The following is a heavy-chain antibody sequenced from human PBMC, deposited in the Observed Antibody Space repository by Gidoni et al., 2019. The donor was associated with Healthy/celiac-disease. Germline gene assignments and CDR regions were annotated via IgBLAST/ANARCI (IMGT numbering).Heavy chain of an antibody. CDR2: INWNGGST. CDR1: GFTFDDYG. J-gene: IGHJ6*03. D-gene: IGHD7-27*01. Sequence: EVQLVEAGGGVVRPGGSLRLSCAASGFTFDDYGMSWVGQAPGKGLEWVSCINWNGGSTGYADSVKGRFTIARDNAKNSLYLQMNSLRAEDTALYYCARSNLPYYYYYYMDVWGKGTTVTVSS. V-gene: IGHV3-20*04. CDR3: ARSNLPYYYYYYMDV.